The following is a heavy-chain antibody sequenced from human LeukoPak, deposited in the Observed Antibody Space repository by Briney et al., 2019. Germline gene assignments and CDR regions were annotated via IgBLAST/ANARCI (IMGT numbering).Heavy chain of an antibody. V-gene: IGHV1-18*01. Sequence: GASVKVSCKASGYTFTSYGTSWVRQAPGQGLEWMGWISAYNGNTNYEQKLQRRVTMTTDTSTSTAYMELRSLRSDDTAVYYCARDLGSGSYLYYYYYYMDVWGKGTTVTVSS. J-gene: IGHJ6*03. CDR3: ARDLGSGSYLYYYYYYMDV. CDR2: ISAYNGNT. D-gene: IGHD1-26*01. CDR1: GYTFTSYG.